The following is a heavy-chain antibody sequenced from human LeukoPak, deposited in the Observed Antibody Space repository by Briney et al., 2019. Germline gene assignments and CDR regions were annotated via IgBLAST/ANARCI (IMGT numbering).Heavy chain of an antibody. D-gene: IGHD3-10*01. J-gene: IGHJ6*02. V-gene: IGHV1-18*01. CDR3: AYGSGSYYRGYYYYGMDV. CDR2: ITVYNGNT. Sequence: ASVKVSCKASGYTFTNYAISWVRQAPGQGLEWMAWITVYNGNTNYAQKLQGRVTVTADKSTGTAYMELSSLRSEDTAVYYCAYGSGSYYRGYYYYGMDVWGQGTTVTVSS. CDR1: GYTFTNYA.